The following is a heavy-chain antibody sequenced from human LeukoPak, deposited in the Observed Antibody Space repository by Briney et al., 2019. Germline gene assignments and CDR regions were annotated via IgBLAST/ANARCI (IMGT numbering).Heavy chain of an antibody. J-gene: IGHJ3*02. CDR1: GYTFTSYG. Sequence: ASVKVSCKASGYTFTSYGISWVRQAPGQGLEWMGWISAYNGNTNYAQKLRSRVTMTTDTSTSTAYMELRSLRSDDTAVYYCAREVVGATNAFDIWGQGTMVTVSS. CDR2: ISAYNGNT. CDR3: AREVVGATNAFDI. D-gene: IGHD1-26*01. V-gene: IGHV1-18*01.